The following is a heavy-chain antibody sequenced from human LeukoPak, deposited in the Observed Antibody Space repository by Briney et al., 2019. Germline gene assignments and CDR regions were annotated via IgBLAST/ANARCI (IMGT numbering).Heavy chain of an antibody. CDR2: ISGSGGST. D-gene: IGHD2-2*01. CDR3: AKDPTCSSTSCYVI. J-gene: IGHJ4*02. Sequence: GGSLRLSCAASGFTFSSYAMSWVRQAPGEGLEWVSAISGSGGSTYYADSVKGRFTISRDNSKNTLYLQMNSLRAEDTAVYYCAKDPTCSSTSCYVIWGQGTLVTVSS. CDR1: GFTFSSYA. V-gene: IGHV3-23*01.